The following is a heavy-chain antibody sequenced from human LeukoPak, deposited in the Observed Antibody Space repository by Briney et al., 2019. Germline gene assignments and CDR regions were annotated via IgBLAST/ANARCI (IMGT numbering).Heavy chain of an antibody. D-gene: IGHD3-22*01. CDR2: IRYDGSNK. V-gene: IGHV3-30*02. Sequence: AGGSLRLSCAASGFTFSSYGMHWVRQAPGKGLEWVAFIRYDGSNKYYADSVKGRFTISRDNSKNTLYLQMNSLRAEDTAVYYCAKDLVGKVVVITTTAFDYWGQGTLVTVSS. CDR1: GFTFSSYG. J-gene: IGHJ4*02. CDR3: AKDLVGKVVVITTTAFDY.